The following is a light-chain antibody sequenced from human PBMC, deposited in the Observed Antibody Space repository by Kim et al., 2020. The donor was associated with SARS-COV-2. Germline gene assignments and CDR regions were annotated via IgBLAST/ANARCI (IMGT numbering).Light chain of an antibody. V-gene: IGKV4-1*01. CDR2: WAS. CDR1: QSVLYSSDNKNY. J-gene: IGKJ4*01. CDR3: QQYRDNPLI. Sequence: DIVMTQSPDSLAVSLGERATINCKSSQSVLYSSDNKNYLAWYQQKPGQPPKLLIYWASTRESGVPDRFSGSGSGTDFTLTISSLQAEDVAIYYCQQYRDNPLIFGGGTKVDIK.